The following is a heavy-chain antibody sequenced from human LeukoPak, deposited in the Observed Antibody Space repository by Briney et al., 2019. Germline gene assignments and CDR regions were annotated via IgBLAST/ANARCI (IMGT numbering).Heavy chain of an antibody. CDR1: GGSISSYY. J-gene: IGHJ4*02. V-gene: IGHV4-59*01. D-gene: IGHD6-13*01. CDR3: ARGVYIAAAQYGY. CDR2: IYYSGTT. Sequence: PSETLSLTCTVSGGSISSYYWSWMRQPPGKGLEWIGYIYYSGTTNYNPSLKSRVTISVDTSKNQFSLKLSSVTAADTAVYYCARGVYIAAAQYGYWGQGTLVTVSS.